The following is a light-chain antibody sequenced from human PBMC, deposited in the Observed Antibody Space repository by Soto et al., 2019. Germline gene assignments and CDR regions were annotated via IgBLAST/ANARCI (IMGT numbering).Light chain of an antibody. Sequence: EIVLTQSPGTLSLSPGERATLSCRASQSVSSDLAWYQQKPGQAPRLLMYDASTRATGIPARFSGSGSGTEFTLTISSLQSEDFAVYYCQQYNNWPPWTFGQGTKVE. CDR2: DAS. CDR1: QSVSSD. CDR3: QQYNNWPPWT. J-gene: IGKJ1*01. V-gene: IGKV3-15*01.